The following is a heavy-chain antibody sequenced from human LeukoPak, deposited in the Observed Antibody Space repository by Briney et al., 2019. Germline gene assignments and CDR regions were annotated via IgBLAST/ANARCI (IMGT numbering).Heavy chain of an antibody. D-gene: IGHD3-16*01. CDR3: ATYKPDVYDAFDI. CDR2: ISGSGGST. V-gene: IGHV3-23*01. CDR1: GFTFSSYA. J-gene: IGHJ3*02. Sequence: GGSLRLSCAASGFTFSSYAMSWVRQAPGKGLEWVSAISGSGGSTYYADSVKGRFTNSRDNSKNTLYLQMNSLRAEDTAVYYCATYKPDVYDAFDIWGQGTMVTVSS.